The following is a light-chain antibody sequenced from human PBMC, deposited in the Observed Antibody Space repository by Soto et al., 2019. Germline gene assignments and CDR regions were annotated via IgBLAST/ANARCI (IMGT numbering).Light chain of an antibody. V-gene: IGKV3-20*01. CDR2: AAS. CDR3: QQYGYSSWT. J-gene: IGKJ1*01. CDR1: QSVDSKY. Sequence: EIVLTQSPGTLSLSPGERATLSCRASQSVDSKYLAWYQQKPGQAPRILLFAASSRATVIPDRFSGSGSGTDFTLNISRLEHGDFAVYYCQQYGYSSWTFGQGTKVEIK.